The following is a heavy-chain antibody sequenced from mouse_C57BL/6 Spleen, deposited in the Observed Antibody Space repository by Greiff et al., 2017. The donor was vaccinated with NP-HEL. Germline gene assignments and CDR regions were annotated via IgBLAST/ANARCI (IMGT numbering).Heavy chain of an antibody. CDR2: IWSDGST. J-gene: IGHJ2*01. CDR3: ARHGGGYFDY. V-gene: IGHV2-6-1*01. CDR1: GFSLTSYG. Sequence: QVQLKESGPGLVAPSQSLSITCTVSGFSLTSYGVHWVRQPPGKGLEWLVVIWSDGSTTYNSALNSRLSISKDQAKIQVILKMNSLQTDDTAMYYYARHGGGYFDYWGQGTTLTVSS.